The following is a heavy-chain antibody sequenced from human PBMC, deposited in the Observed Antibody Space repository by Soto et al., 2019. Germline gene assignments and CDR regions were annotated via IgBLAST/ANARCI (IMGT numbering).Heavy chain of an antibody. D-gene: IGHD6-13*01. Sequence: ASVKVSCKASGYTFTNYYMHWVRQAPGQGLEWMGVINPSGGSTTYARKFQGRVTMTRDTSTSTVSMDLSSLRSEDTAVYYCARDQRDRYDHSSPNYSYYGMDVWGQGTTVTVSS. CDR1: GYTFTNYY. J-gene: IGHJ6*02. CDR3: ARDQRDRYDHSSPNYSYYGMDV. CDR2: INPSGGST. V-gene: IGHV1-46*01.